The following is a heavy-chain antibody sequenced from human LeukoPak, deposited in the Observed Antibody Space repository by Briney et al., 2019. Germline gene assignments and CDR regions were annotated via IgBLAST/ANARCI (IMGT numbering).Heavy chain of an antibody. J-gene: IGHJ4*02. CDR2: IIPIFGTA. CDR1: GGTFSSYA. V-gene: IGHV1-69*01. D-gene: IGHD2-2*01. CDR3: ARGPGAAAPRPFDY. Sequence: SVKVSCKASGGTFSSYAISWVRQAPGQGLEWMGGIIPIFGTANYAQKFRGRVTITADESTSTAYMELSSLRSEDTAVYYCARGPGAAAPRPFDYWGQGTLVTVSS.